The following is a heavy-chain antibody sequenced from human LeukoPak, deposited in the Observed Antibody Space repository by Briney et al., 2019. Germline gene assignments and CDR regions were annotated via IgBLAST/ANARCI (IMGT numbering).Heavy chain of an antibody. V-gene: IGHV4-30-4*01. CDR2: IYYSGST. D-gene: IGHD3-16*01. Sequence: PSETLSLTCTVSGGSISSGDYYWSWIRQPPGKGLEWIGYIYYSGSTYYNPSLKSRVTISVDTSKNQFSLKLSSVTAADTAVYYCARVWGYGPFDYWGQGTLVTVSS. J-gene: IGHJ4*02. CDR1: GGSISSGDYY. CDR3: ARVWGYGPFDY.